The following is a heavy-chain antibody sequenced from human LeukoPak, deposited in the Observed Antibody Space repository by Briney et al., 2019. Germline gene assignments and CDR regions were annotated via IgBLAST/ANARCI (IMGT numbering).Heavy chain of an antibody. CDR1: GGSISSGDYY. CDR2: IYYSGST. D-gene: IGHD2-2*01. CDR3: ARVGWVVVPAAMLFPPSWFDP. J-gene: IGHJ5*02. V-gene: IGHV4-30-4*01. Sequence: PSETLSLTCTVSGGSISSGDYYWSWIRQPPGKGLEWIGYIYYSGSTYYNPSLKSRVTISVDTSKNQFSLKLSSVTAADTAVYYYARVGWVVVPAAMLFPPSWFDPWGQGTLVTVSS.